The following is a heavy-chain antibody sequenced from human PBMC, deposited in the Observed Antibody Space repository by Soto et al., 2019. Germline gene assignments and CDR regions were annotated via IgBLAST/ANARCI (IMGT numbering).Heavy chain of an antibody. CDR2: IYYSGST. CDR3: ARDQPTGYYYYGMDV. V-gene: IGHV4-59*01. Sequence: SETLSLTCTVSGGSISSYYWSWIRQPPGKGLEWIGYIYYSGSTNYNPSLKSRVTISVDASKNQFSLKLSSVTAADTAVYYCARDQPTGYYYYGMDVWGQGTTVTVSS. CDR1: GGSISSYY. J-gene: IGHJ6*02.